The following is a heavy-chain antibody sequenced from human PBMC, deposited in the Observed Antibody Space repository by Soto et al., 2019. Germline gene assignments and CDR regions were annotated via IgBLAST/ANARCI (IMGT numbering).Heavy chain of an antibody. CDR3: ARGILV. J-gene: IGHJ4*02. V-gene: IGHV4-31*03. CDR2: ISYGGST. Sequence: QVQLQESGPGLVKPSQTLSLTCTVSGGSINSGGYCWSWIRQHPGKGLDWIGCISYGGSTSYNPSVKSRVTISVDTSKSPFSLKLTSVPAADTAVYYCARGILVWGQGALITVSS. D-gene: IGHD5-18*01. CDR1: GGSINSGGYC.